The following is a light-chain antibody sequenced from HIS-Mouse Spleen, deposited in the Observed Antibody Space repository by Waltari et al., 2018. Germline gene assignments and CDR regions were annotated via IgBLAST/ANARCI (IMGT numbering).Light chain of an antibody. J-gene: IGLJ2*01. CDR2: KDS. CDR3: YSAADNSGV. V-gene: IGLV3-27*01. CDR1: VLAKKY. Sequence: SYELTQPSSVSVSRGQTARITCSGDVLAKKYARWFQQKPGQAPVLVIDKDSGRPSGIPERFSGSSSGTTITLTISGAQVEDDSHYYCYSAADNSGVFGGATKLTVL.